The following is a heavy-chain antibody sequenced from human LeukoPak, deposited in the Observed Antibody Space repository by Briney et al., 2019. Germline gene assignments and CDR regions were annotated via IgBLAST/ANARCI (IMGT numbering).Heavy chain of an antibody. CDR3: ARDPIPI. V-gene: IGHV4-39*07. CDR1: GGSISSSSYY. CDR2: IYYSGST. Sequence: SETLSLTCTVSGGSISSSSYYWGWIRQPPGKGLEWIGSIYYSGSTYYNPSLKSRVTISVDTSKNQFSLKLSSVTAADTAVYYCARDPIPIWGQGTLVTVSS. J-gene: IGHJ3*02.